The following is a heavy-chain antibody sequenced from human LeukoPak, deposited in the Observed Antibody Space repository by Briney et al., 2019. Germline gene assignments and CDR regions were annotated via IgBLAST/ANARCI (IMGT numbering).Heavy chain of an antibody. J-gene: IGHJ3*02. CDR1: GYSISSGYY. CDR2: IYHSGST. Sequence: SETLSLTCTVSGYSISSGYYWGWIRQPPGKGLEWIGSIYHSGSTNYNPSLKSRVTISVDTSKNQFSLKLSSVTAAETAVYYCARTSGYMKTDAFDIWGQGTMVTVSS. D-gene: IGHD3-22*01. CDR3: ARTSGYMKTDAFDI. V-gene: IGHV4-38-2*02.